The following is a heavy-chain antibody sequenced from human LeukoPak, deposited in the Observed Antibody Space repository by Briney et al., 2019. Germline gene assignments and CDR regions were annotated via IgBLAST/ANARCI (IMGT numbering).Heavy chain of an antibody. CDR1: GFTFSSYS. V-gene: IGHV3-21*01. D-gene: IGHD2-15*01. CDR3: ARGAPYCSGGSCMYYFDY. J-gene: IGHJ4*02. Sequence: GGSLRLSCAASGFTFSSYSMNWVRQAPGKGLEWVSSISSSSSYIYYADSVKGRFTISRDNAKNSLYPQMNSLRAEDTAVYYCARGAPYCSGGSCMYYFDYWGQGTLVTVSS. CDR2: ISSSSSYI.